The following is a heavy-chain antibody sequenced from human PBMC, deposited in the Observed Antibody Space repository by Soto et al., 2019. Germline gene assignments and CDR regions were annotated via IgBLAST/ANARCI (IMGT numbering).Heavy chain of an antibody. D-gene: IGHD3-22*01. CDR2: IYSGGST. Sequence: GGSLRLSCAASGFTVSSNYMGWVRQAPGKGLEWVSIIYSGGSTYYADSVKGRFTISRDNSKNTLYLQMNSLRVEDTAVYYCAASTDYYYSTDFWGQGTLVTVSS. CDR3: AASTDYYYSTDF. J-gene: IGHJ4*02. V-gene: IGHV3-53*01. CDR1: GFTVSSNY.